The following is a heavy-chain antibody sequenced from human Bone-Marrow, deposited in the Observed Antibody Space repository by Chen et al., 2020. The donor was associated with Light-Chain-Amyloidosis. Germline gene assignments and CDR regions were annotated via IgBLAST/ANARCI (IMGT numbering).Heavy chain of an antibody. CDR3: ARRRDGYNFDY. CDR2: IYPDDSDA. CDR1: GYTLPNYW. V-gene: IGHV5-51*01. D-gene: IGHD5-12*01. Sequence: EVQLEQSGPEVKKPGESLKISCKGSGYTLPNYWIGWVRQMPGKGLEWMGVIYPDDSDARYSPSFEGQLTISADKSITTAYLQWRSLKASDTAMYYCARRRDGYNFDYWGQGTLVTVSS. J-gene: IGHJ4*02.